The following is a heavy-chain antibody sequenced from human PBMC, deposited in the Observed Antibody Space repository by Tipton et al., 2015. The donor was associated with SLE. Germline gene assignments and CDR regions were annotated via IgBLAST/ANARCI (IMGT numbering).Heavy chain of an antibody. Sequence: SLRLSCEASGFTFSSYAMSWVRQAPGKGLEWVSVISGIGETTFYADSVKGRFTLSRDHSKRMVYLQMDGLRVDDTAVYYCSASGGEFWNGFEYWGQATLVTVSS. J-gene: IGHJ4*02. CDR1: GFTFSSYA. V-gene: IGHV3-23*01. CDR3: SASGGEFWNGFEY. D-gene: IGHD3-16*01. CDR2: ISGIGETT.